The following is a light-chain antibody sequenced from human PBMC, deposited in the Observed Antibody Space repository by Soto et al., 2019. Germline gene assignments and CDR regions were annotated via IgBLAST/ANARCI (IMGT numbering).Light chain of an antibody. J-gene: IGLJ2*01. V-gene: IGLV2-14*01. CDR2: DVN. Sequence: QSALTQPASVSGSPGQSITLSCTGNSSDIGGYDYVSWYQRHPGKAPKLIIYDVNNRPSGVSNRFSGSKSGNTASLTISGLQAEDEADYYCTSYASGSSHVVFGGGTKVTVL. CDR1: SSDIGGYDY. CDR3: TSYASGSSHVV.